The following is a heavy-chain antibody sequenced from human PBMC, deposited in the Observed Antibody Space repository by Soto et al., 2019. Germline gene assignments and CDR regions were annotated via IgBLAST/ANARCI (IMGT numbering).Heavy chain of an antibody. V-gene: IGHV1-69*18. CDR1: GGTFSSYA. CDR3: ARVVLTTVPASYYYGMDV. D-gene: IGHD4-4*01. Sequence: QVQLVQSGAEVKKPGSSVTVSCKASGGTFSSYAISWVRQAPGPGLEWMGRIIPFIGTANYAQKFQGRVTITAAESTSTAYVELTSRRSEDTAVYYCARVVLTTVPASYYYGMDVWGQGTTVTVSS. J-gene: IGHJ6*02. CDR2: IIPFIGTA.